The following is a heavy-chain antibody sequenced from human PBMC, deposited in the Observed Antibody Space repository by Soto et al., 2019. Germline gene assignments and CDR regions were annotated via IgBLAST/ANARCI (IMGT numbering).Heavy chain of an antibody. D-gene: IGHD3-3*01. Sequence: EVQLLESGGASVQPGGSVRLSCVVSGFAFSRYGMNCVRRAPGKGLEWVAHISGSGYSINYAESVKGRFTISRDNTKGTLYLQMKRLTVEDTALYYCSRFGPGADYWGQGTLVTVSS. CDR3: SRFGPGADY. J-gene: IGHJ4*02. CDR1: GFAFSRYG. CDR2: ISGSGYSI. V-gene: IGHV3-23*01.